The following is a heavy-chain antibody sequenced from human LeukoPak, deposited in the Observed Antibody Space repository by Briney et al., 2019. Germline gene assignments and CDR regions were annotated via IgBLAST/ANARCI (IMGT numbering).Heavy chain of an antibody. Sequence: GGSLRLSCPASGFTFSDHHMDWVRQAPGKGLEWVGRGRNKDNSYSPEYAASAKDRFIISRDDSQNSLYLQKNSVRTEDTAVDYCTRGGNPQLSYYYPMDVWGQGTTVTVSS. J-gene: IGHJ6*02. CDR3: TRGGNPQLSYYYPMDV. V-gene: IGHV3-72*01. D-gene: IGHD3-16*02. CDR1: GFTFSDHH. CDR2: GRNKDNSYSP.